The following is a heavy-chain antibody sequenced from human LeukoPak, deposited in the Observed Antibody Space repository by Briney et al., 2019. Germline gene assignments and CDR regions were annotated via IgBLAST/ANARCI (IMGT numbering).Heavy chain of an antibody. Sequence: SETLSLACTVSGRSISSYYWSWIRQTPGKGLEWFGYIYYSGSINYNPSLKSRVTISVHTSKNQFSLTLSSVTAADTAVYYCARGPSQLPTRKRYYYGMDVWGKGTTVTVSS. D-gene: IGHD2-2*01. V-gene: IGHV4-59*01. CDR2: IYYSGSI. J-gene: IGHJ6*04. CDR3: ARGPSQLPTRKRYYYGMDV. CDR1: GRSISSYY.